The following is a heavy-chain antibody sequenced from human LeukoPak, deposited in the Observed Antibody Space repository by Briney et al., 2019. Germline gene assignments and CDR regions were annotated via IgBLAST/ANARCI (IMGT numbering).Heavy chain of an antibody. D-gene: IGHD4/OR15-4a*01. Sequence: GGSLRLSCTVSGFTVSSKSVIWVRQAPGKGLEWVSFIYSDNTHYSDSVKGRFTISRDNSKNTLYLQMNSLRGEDTAVYYCARRAGAYSHPYDYWGQGTLVTVSS. CDR3: ARRAGAYSHPYDY. V-gene: IGHV3-53*01. CDR2: IYSDNT. CDR1: GFTVSSKS. J-gene: IGHJ4*02.